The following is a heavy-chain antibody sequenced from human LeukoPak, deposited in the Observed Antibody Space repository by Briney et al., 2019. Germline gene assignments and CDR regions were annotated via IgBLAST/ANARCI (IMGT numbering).Heavy chain of an antibody. Sequence: SETLSLTCAVYGGSFSGHYWTWIRQPPGKGLEWIGESTHSGSTNYNPSLKSRVTISVDTSKNQFSLKLTSVSAADTAVYHCARGRTGAAALDFWGPGTLVTVSS. J-gene: IGHJ4*02. CDR2: STHSGST. V-gene: IGHV4-34*01. D-gene: IGHD2-2*01. CDR3: ARGRTGAAALDF. CDR1: GGSFSGHY.